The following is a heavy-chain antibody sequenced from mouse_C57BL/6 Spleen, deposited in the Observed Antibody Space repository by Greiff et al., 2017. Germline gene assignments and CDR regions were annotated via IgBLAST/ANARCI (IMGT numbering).Heavy chain of an antibody. J-gene: IGHJ4*01. D-gene: IGHD2-1*01. CDR2: FHPNSGST. CDR3: ARRGYLYYGYEGGAMDY. V-gene: IGHV1-64*01. Sequence: VQLQQPGAELVKPGASLKLSCKASGYTFTSYWMHWVKQRPGQGLEWIGMFHPNSGSTNYNEKFKSKATLTVDKSSSTAYMQLSSLTSEDSAVXYCARRGYLYYGYEGGAMDYWGQGTSVTVSS. CDR1: GYTFTSYW.